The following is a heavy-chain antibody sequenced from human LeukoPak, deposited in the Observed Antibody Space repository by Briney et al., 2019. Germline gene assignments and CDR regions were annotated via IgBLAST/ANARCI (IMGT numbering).Heavy chain of an antibody. J-gene: IGHJ4*02. CDR3: ARGARFFAYYDY. V-gene: IGHV4-59*01. D-gene: IGHD2-21*01. Sequence: SETLSLTCTVSGGSINSYYWSWIRQPPGKGLEWIGYIYYSGSTNYNPSLKSRVTISVDTSKNQFSLKLSSVTAADTAVYYCARGARFFAYYDYWGQGTLVTVSS. CDR1: GGSINSYY. CDR2: IYYSGST.